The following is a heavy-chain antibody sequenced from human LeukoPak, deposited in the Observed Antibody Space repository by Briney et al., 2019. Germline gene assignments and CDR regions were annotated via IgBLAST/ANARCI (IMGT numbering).Heavy chain of an antibody. CDR2: IYYSGST. J-gene: IGHJ4*02. CDR3: ARDAGAAAAIYYFDF. Sequence: PSETLSLTCTVSGGSISSYYWSWIRQPPGKGLEWIGYIYYSGSTNYNPSLKSRVTISLDSSKNHFSLSLSSVTAADTAVYYCARDAGAAAAIYYFDFWGQGTLVTVSS. D-gene: IGHD6-13*01. V-gene: IGHV4-59*12. CDR1: GGSISSYY.